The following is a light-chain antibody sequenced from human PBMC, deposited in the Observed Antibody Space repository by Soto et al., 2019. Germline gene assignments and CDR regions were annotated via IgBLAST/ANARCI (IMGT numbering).Light chain of an antibody. CDR1: SSNIGAGYD. J-gene: IGLJ1*01. CDR2: GNS. CDR3: QSYDSSLSGFYV. V-gene: IGLV1-40*01. Sequence: QSVLTQPPSVSGAPGQRDTISCTGSSSNIGAGYDVHWYQQLPGTAPKLLIYGNSNRPSGVPDRFSGSNSGTSASLAITGLQAEDEADYYCQSYDSSLSGFYVFGTGTKATVL.